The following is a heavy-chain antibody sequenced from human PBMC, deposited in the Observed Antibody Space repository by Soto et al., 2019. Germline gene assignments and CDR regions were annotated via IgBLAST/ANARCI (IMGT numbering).Heavy chain of an antibody. Sequence: QITLKESGPTLVKPTQTLTLTCTFSGFSLSTRGVGVGWIRQPPGKALEWLALIFWDDDKRYSPSLKSRVTITKDTSKNQVVRTMTLLDPVDTATYYCAHRGLVATFAPHDAFDLWGQGTIVTVSS. CDR2: IFWDDDK. J-gene: IGHJ3*01. CDR1: GFSLSTRGVG. D-gene: IGHD5-12*01. V-gene: IGHV2-5*02. CDR3: AHRGLVATFAPHDAFDL.